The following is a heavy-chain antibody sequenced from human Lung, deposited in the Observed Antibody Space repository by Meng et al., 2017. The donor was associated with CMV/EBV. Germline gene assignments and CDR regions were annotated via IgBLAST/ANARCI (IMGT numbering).Heavy chain of an antibody. Sequence: ASXXVSXKASGYTFTSYYMHWVRQAPGQGLEWVGIITPTGDSTSYAQKFQGRVTMTRDTSTSKAYMELSSLRSEDTAVYYCARTMGYFTRDVDYWDQGTRVTVSS. J-gene: IGHJ4*02. D-gene: IGHD3-3*01. CDR1: GYTFTSYY. CDR2: ITPTGDST. V-gene: IGHV1-46*01. CDR3: ARTMGYFTRDVDY.